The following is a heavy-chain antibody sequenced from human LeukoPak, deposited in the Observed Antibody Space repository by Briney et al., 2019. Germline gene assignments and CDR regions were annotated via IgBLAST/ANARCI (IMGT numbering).Heavy chain of an antibody. CDR2: INPNSGGT. CDR3: ARDPITMVRGVRGYYFDY. V-gene: IGHV1-2*02. J-gene: IGHJ4*02. D-gene: IGHD3-10*01. CDR1: GYTFTDYY. Sequence: ASVKVSCKASGYTFTDYYMHWVRQAPGQGLEWMGWINPNSGGTNYAQKFQGRVTMTRDTSISTAYMELSRLRSDDTAVYYCARDPITMVRGVRGYYFDYWGQGTLVTVSS.